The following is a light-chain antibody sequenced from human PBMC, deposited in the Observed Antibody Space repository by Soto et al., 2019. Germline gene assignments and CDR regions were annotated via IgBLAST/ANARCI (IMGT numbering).Light chain of an antibody. CDR1: NIGRKS. CDR3: QLWDSNSDHVV. J-gene: IGLJ2*01. CDR2: DDR. V-gene: IGLV3-21*02. Sequence: SYELTQSPSVSVAAGQTARITCGGTNIGRKSVHWYQQKPGQAPVLVVYDDRDRPSGIPERFSGSNSGNTAALTISRVEAGDEADYYCQLWDSNSDHVVFGGGTKLTVL.